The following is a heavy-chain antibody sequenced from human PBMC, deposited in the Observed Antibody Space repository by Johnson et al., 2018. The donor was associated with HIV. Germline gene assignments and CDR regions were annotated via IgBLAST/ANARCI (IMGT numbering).Heavy chain of an antibody. D-gene: IGHD4-17*01. CDR3: ARRTVTALVDI. V-gene: IGHV3-11*04. CDR2: ISSSGDII. J-gene: IGHJ3*02. CDR1: GFTFSDYY. Sequence: QVQLVESGGGLVKPGGSLRLSCAASGFTFSDYYMSWIRQAPGKGLEWVSFISSSGDIIRYADSVKGRFTISRDNAKNSLVLQMNSLRDEDTAVFYCARRTVTALVDIWGQGTLVTVSS.